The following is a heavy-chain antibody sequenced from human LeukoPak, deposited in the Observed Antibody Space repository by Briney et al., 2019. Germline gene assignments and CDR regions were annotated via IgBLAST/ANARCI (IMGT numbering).Heavy chain of an antibody. CDR1: RFTFSSSW. CDR3: AKSGTANWFDP. D-gene: IGHD1-26*01. CDR2: IKSDGSDT. Sequence: GGSLRLSCVASRFTFSSSWMYWVRQAPGKGLVWVSRIKSDGSDTNYADSVKGRFTISRDNAKNTLYLQMDSLRAEDTAVYYCAKSGTANWFDPWGQGTLVIVSS. J-gene: IGHJ5*02. V-gene: IGHV3-74*01.